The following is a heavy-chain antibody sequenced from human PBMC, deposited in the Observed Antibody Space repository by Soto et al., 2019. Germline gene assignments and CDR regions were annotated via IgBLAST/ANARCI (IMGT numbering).Heavy chain of an antibody. D-gene: IGHD3-10*01. Sequence: PSETLSLTCTVSGGSISGYFWSWIRQPPGKGLEWIGHVYYSGSTNYNPSLKSRATISVDTSNNQISLRLSSVTAADTAVYYCARYHDSGSYYFWFDPWGQGTLVTVSS. CDR2: VYYSGST. V-gene: IGHV4-59*08. CDR3: ARYHDSGSYYFWFDP. J-gene: IGHJ5*02. CDR1: GGSISGYF.